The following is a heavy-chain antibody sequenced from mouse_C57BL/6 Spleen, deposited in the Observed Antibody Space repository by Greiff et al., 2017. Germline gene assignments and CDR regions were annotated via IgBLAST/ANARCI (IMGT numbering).Heavy chain of an antibody. CDR1: GYTFTSYW. D-gene: IGHD1-1*01. CDR2: IHPNSGST. J-gene: IGHJ2*01. CDR3: ARITTVVAPFDY. Sequence: VKLQESGAELVKPGASVKLSCKASGYTFTSYWMHWVKQRPGQGLEWIGMIHPNSGSTNYNEKFKSKATLTVDKSSSTAYMQLSSLTSEDSAVYYCARITTVVAPFDYWGQGTTLTVSS. V-gene: IGHV1-64*01.